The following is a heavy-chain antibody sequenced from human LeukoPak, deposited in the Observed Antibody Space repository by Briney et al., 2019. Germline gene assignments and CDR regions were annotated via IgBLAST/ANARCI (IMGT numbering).Heavy chain of an antibody. V-gene: IGHV3-13*01. CDR2: IGGGGDT. Sequence: GGSLRLSCAASGFTFSNYDFHWVRQVTGKGLEWVSAIGGGGDTYYSASVEGRFTISRVNGKNSLFLQMNSLRDGDTAVYYCAREISGAAGGHYYYGVDVWGQGTTVIVSS. D-gene: IGHD6-13*01. CDR1: GFTFSNYD. CDR3: AREISGAAGGHYYYGVDV. J-gene: IGHJ6*02.